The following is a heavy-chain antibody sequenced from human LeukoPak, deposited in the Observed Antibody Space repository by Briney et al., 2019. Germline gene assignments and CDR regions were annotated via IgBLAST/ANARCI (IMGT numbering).Heavy chain of an antibody. Sequence: GGSLRLSCVVSGFTFNNHWMSWVRQAPGKGLEWVANIKQDGSEKYYVDSVKGRFTISRDNAKNSLYLQMNSLRAEDTAVYYCAREYDSSGYSDYWGQGTLVTVSS. CDR2: IKQDGSEK. CDR3: AREYDSSGYSDY. D-gene: IGHD3-22*01. V-gene: IGHV3-7*01. J-gene: IGHJ4*02. CDR1: GFTFNNHW.